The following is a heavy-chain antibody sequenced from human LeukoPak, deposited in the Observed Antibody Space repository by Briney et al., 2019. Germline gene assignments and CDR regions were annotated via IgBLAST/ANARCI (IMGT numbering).Heavy chain of an antibody. CDR1: GFTFSDHY. Sequence: GGSLRLSCAASGFTFSDHYMDWVRQAPGKGLEWVGRTRNKANSYTTVYAASVKGRFTISRDNAKNSLYLQINSLRAEDTAVYYCARSSYSSSSSVWGQGTMVTVSS. CDR2: TRNKANSYTT. D-gene: IGHD6-6*01. CDR3: ARSSYSSSSSV. V-gene: IGHV3-72*01. J-gene: IGHJ3*01.